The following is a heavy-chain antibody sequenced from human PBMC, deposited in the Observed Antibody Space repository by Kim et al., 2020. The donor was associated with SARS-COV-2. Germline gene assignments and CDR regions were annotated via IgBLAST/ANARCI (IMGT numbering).Heavy chain of an antibody. V-gene: IGHV4-30-2*04. CDR3: ARIPTYYDSSGYFG. D-gene: IGHD3-22*01. Sequence: NPSLESRVTISKNTAENQFSLKLSSVTAADTAVYYCARIPTYYDSSGYFGWGQGTAVTVSS. J-gene: IGHJ4*02.